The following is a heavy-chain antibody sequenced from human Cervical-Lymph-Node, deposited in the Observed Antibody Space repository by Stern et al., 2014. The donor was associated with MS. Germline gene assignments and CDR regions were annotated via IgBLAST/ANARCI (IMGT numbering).Heavy chain of an antibody. CDR2: IITNSGTA. Sequence: QDQLVQSGAEVMQPGSSVKVSCEASGDSLSRFAMSWVRQAPGQGLEWMGGIITNSGTANYAEKLKGRVKLYADESTSTAYMELSTLKSEDAAVYYCASSYTGWDNPFHFYGMDVWGQGTTVTVS. V-gene: IGHV1-69*12. CDR3: ASSYTGWDNPFHFYGMDV. J-gene: IGHJ6*02. D-gene: IGHD6-19*01. CDR1: GDSLSRFA.